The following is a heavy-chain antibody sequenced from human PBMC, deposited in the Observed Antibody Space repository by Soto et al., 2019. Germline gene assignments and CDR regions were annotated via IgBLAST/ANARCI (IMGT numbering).Heavy chain of an antibody. Sequence: PGASLKISCMGSGYSFTSYWISWVRQMPGKGLEWMGRIDPSDSYTNYSPSFQGHVTISADKSISTAYLQWSSLKASDTAMYYCARLARYCSGGSCQPYYGMDVWGQGTTVTVSS. J-gene: IGHJ6*02. CDR3: ARLARYCSGGSCQPYYGMDV. CDR2: IDPSDSYT. D-gene: IGHD2-15*01. V-gene: IGHV5-10-1*01. CDR1: GYSFTSYW.